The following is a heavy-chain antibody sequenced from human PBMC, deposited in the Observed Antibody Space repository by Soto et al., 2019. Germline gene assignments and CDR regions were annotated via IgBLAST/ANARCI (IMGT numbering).Heavy chain of an antibody. CDR3: ARDRHFTGDYPILHFDL. D-gene: IGHD4-17*01. CDR2: ISYDGSNK. J-gene: IGHJ2*01. CDR1: GFTFSSYA. Sequence: QVQLVESGGGVVQPGRSLRLSCAASGFTFSSYAMHWVRQAPGKGLEWVAVISYDGSNKYYADSVKGRFTISRDNSKNTRYLQINSLRAEDMAVYYCARDRHFTGDYPILHFDLWGRGTLVTVSS. V-gene: IGHV3-30-3*01.